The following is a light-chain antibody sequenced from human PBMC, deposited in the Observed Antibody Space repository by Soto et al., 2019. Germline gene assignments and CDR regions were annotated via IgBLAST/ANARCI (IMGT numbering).Light chain of an antibody. J-gene: IGKJ1*01. CDR1: HTISRW. CDR2: KAS. Sequence: DIQMTQSPSTGSASVGDRVTITCRASHTISRWLAWFQQKPGKAPKLLIYKASTLESGVSSRFSGSGSGTEFTLTISSLQPDDSATYYCQQYDTYVWTFGQGTKVDIK. V-gene: IGKV1-5*03. CDR3: QQYDTYVWT.